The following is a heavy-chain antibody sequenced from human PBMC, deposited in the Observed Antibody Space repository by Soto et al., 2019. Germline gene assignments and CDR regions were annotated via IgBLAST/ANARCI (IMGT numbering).Heavy chain of an antibody. D-gene: IGHD5-18*01. V-gene: IGHV3-9*01. Sequence: EVQLVESGGGLVQPGRSLRLSCAASGFTFDDYPTHSVPQPPGKGLEWVSRISWNSGSIGYADSVKGRFTISRDNAKNSLYLQMNSLRAEDTALYYCAKAVGSYGNFDYWGQGTLVTVSS. CDR1: GFTFDDYP. CDR2: ISWNSGSI. J-gene: IGHJ4*02. CDR3: AKAVGSYGNFDY.